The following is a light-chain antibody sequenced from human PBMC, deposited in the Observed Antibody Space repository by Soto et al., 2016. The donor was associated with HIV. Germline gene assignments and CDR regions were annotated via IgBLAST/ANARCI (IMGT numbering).Light chain of an antibody. CDR1: NIGSKS. Sequence: SYVLTQAPSVSVAPGKTARITCGGNNIGSKSVHWYQQKPGQAPVLVAYDDSDRPSGIPDRFSGSNSGNTATLTISRVEAGDEADYYCQVWDSSSDVVFGGGTKLTVL. J-gene: IGLJ2*01. V-gene: IGLV3-21*03. CDR3: QVWDSSSDVV. CDR2: DDS.